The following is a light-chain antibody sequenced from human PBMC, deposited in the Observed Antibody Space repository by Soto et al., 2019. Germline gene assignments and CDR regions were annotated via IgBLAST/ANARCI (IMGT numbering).Light chain of an antibody. CDR3: MQTLQTPPWT. Sequence: DIVMTQSPLSLPVTPGEPASISCRSSQSLLHSNGYNYLDWYLQKSGQSPQLLIYLGSNRASGVPDRFSGSGSGTEFTLKISRVEAEDVGVYYCMQTLQTPPWTFGQGTKVEIK. CDR1: QSLLHSNGYNY. CDR2: LGS. V-gene: IGKV2-28*01. J-gene: IGKJ1*01.